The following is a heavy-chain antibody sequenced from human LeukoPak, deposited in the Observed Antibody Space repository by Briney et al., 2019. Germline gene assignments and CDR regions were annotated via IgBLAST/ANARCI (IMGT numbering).Heavy chain of an antibody. D-gene: IGHD3-10*01. Sequence: GGSLRLSCAASGYTFSDYYMSWIRQAPGKGLEWLSYISTSGSSIFYADSVRGRFTISRDNAKKSLYLQMNSLRAEDTAVYYCARDRTYYYGSGSYYISDYWGQGTLVTVSS. V-gene: IGHV3-11*04. CDR2: ISTSGSSI. CDR1: GYTFSDYY. CDR3: ARDRTYYYGSGSYYISDY. J-gene: IGHJ4*02.